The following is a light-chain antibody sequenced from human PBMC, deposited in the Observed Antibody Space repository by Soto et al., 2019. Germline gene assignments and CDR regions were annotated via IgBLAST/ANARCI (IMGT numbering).Light chain of an antibody. CDR3: HQYASSRT. Sequence: EIVLTQSPVTLSLSPGERATLSCRASQSVSSRYFAWYQQKPGQAPRLLIYAASSTAVGIPDRFSGSGSGSDFSLTISRLEPDDFAVYYCHQYASSRTFGPGTKVE. V-gene: IGKV3-20*01. CDR2: AAS. CDR1: QSVSSRY. J-gene: IGKJ1*01.